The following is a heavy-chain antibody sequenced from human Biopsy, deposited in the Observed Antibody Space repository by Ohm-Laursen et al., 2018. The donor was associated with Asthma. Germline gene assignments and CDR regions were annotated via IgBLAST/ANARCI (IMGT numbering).Heavy chain of an antibody. CDR2: ISLNTGDA. CDR3: ARAPYSDAIDS. CDR1: GFPFFAYY. V-gene: IGHV1-2*04. J-gene: IGHJ4*02. D-gene: IGHD1-26*01. Sequence: SVKVSCKTSGFPFFAYYIHWVRQDPGQGLEWMGWISLNTGDANLAQKFRGWVTMTRDTSISTAYLVLSGLKSPDTAVYYCARAPYSDAIDSWGQGTLVAVSS.